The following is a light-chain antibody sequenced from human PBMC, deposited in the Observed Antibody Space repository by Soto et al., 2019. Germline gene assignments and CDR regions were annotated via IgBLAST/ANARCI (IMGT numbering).Light chain of an antibody. CDR1: SSNIGNNY. CDR3: GTWDSSLSAVV. Sequence: QXVLTQPPSVSAAPGQKVTISCSGSSSNIGNNYVSWYQQLPGTAPKLLIYDNNKRPSGIPDRFSGSKSGTSATLGITGLQTGDEADYYCGTWDSSLSAVVFGGGNKVTVL. J-gene: IGLJ2*01. V-gene: IGLV1-51*01. CDR2: DNN.